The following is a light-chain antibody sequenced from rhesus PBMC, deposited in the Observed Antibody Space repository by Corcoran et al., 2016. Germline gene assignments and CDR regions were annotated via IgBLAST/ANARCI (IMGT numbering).Light chain of an antibody. J-gene: IGKJ2*01. Sequence: QVIFTQSPASLSLSPGERATLSCRASQSVSSYLAWYQQKPGQAPRLLIYGASSRATGIPYRFSGSGSGTDFPLTISSLEPEEVGVYNCYQHSSGYSFGQGTKVEIK. V-gene: IGKV3-10*01. CDR1: QSVSSY. CDR3: YQHSSGYS. CDR2: GAS.